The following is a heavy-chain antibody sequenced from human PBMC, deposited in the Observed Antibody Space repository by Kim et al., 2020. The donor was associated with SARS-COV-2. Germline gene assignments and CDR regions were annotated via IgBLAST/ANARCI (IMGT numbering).Heavy chain of an antibody. D-gene: IGHD2-2*01. Sequence: GGSLRLSCAASGFTFSSYGMHWVRQAPGKGLEWVAVISYDGSNKYYADSEKGRFTISRDNSKNTLYLQMNSLRAEDTAVYYCAREPDPNYYYGMDVWGQG. J-gene: IGHJ6*02. CDR2: ISYDGSNK. CDR1: GFTFSSYG. CDR3: AREPDPNYYYGMDV. V-gene: IGHV3-33*05.